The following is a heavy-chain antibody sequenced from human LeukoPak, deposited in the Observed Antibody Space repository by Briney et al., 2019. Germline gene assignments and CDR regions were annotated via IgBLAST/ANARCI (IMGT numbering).Heavy chain of an antibody. V-gene: IGHV4-59*01. CDR3: ARAVVVSLDY. J-gene: IGHJ4*02. CDR2: IYYSGST. Sequence: SETLSLTCAVSGGSISSYYWSWIRQPPGKGLEWIGYIYYSGSTNYNPSLKSRVTISVATSKNQFSLKLSSVTAADTAVYYCARAVVVSLDYWGQGTLVTVSS. CDR1: GGSISSYY. D-gene: IGHD3-22*01.